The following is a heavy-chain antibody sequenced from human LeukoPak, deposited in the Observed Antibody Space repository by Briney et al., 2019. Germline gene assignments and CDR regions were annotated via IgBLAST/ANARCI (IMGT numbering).Heavy chain of an antibody. CDR1: GGSISSGSYY. V-gene: IGHV4-61*02. Sequence: SETLSLTCTVSGGSISSGSYYWSWIRQPAGKGLEWIGRIYTSGSTNYNPSLKSRVTISVDTSKNQFSLKLSSVTAADTAVYYCAARYYDSSGYLVDWGQGTLVTVSS. CDR2: IYTSGST. J-gene: IGHJ4*02. CDR3: AARYYDSSGYLVD. D-gene: IGHD3-22*01.